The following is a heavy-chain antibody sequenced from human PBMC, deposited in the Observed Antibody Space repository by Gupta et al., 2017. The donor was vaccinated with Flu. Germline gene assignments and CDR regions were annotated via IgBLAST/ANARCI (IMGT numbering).Heavy chain of an antibody. J-gene: IGHJ6*02. V-gene: IGHV3-74*01. CDR2: INSDGSST. D-gene: IGHD3-3*01. Sequence: APGKGLVWVSRINSDGSSTSYADSVKGRFTISRDNAKNTLYLQMNSLRAEDTAVYYCARVLGFWTGEGWLLSHLGDGMDVWGQGTTVTVSS. CDR3: ARVLGFWTGEGWLLSHLGDGMDV.